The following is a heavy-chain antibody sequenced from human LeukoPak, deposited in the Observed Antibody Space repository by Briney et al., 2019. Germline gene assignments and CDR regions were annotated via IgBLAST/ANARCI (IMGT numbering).Heavy chain of an antibody. J-gene: IGHJ4*02. CDR1: GFTFSSYG. Sequence: GGTLRLSCAASGFTFSSYGMSWVRQAPGKGLEWVSAISGSGGSTYYADSVKGRFTISRDNSKNTLYLQMNSLRAEDTAVYYCAKGELSITMIVVVELDYWGQGTLVTVSS. D-gene: IGHD3-22*01. CDR2: ISGSGGST. CDR3: AKGELSITMIVVVELDY. V-gene: IGHV3-23*01.